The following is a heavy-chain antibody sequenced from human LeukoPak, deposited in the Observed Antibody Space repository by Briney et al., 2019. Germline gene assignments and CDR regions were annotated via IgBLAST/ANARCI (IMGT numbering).Heavy chain of an antibody. D-gene: IGHD3-22*01. J-gene: IGHJ4*02. CDR2: IYPGDSDT. Sequence: GESLKISCKGSEYSFTSYWIGWVRQMPGKGLEWMGIIYPGDSDTRYSPSFQGQVTISADKSISTVYLQWSSLKASDTAMYYCARLLYYYDSSGYYYSYYFDYWGQGTLVTVSS. CDR1: EYSFTSYW. CDR3: ARLLYYYDSSGYYYSYYFDY. V-gene: IGHV5-51*01.